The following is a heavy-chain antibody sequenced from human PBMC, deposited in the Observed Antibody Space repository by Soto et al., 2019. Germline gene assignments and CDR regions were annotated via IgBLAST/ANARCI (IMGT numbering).Heavy chain of an antibody. J-gene: IGHJ5*02. CDR1: GFTFSSYA. CDR2: ISGSGGST. D-gene: IGHD3-9*01. V-gene: IGHV3-23*01. Sequence: GGSLRLSCAASGFTFSSYAMSWVRQAPGKGLEWVSAISGSGGSTYYADSVKGRFTISRDNSKNTLYLQMNSLRAEDTAVYYCAKEAEDGSPKNYDILEPLGPWGQGTLVTVSS. CDR3: AKEAEDGSPKNYDILEPLGP.